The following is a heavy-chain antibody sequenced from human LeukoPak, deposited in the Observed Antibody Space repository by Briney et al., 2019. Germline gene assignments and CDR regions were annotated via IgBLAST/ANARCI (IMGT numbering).Heavy chain of an antibody. CDR3: ARVGNSRHFDY. D-gene: IGHD4-23*01. Sequence: ASVKVSCKASGGTFSSYAISWVRQAPGQGLEWMGRTIPILGIANYAQKFQGRVTITADKSTSTAYMELSSLRSEDTAVYYCARVGNSRHFDYWGQGTLATVSS. CDR1: GGTFSSYA. V-gene: IGHV1-69*04. CDR2: TIPILGIA. J-gene: IGHJ4*02.